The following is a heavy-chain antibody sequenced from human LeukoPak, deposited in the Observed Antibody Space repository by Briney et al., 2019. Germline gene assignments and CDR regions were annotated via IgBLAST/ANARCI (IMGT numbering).Heavy chain of an antibody. CDR1: GFTLTNYA. J-gene: IGHJ4*02. Sequence: GGSLRLSCAASGFTLTNYAMMWVRQAPGKGLEWVSSISVSGGSTFYAGSVKGRFTISRDSSKNTLYLQMNSLRAEDTAIYHCAKDGAAVRGVAWYFDCWGQGTLVTVSS. CDR3: AKDGAAVRGVAWYFDC. D-gene: IGHD3-10*01. CDR2: ISVSGGST. V-gene: IGHV3-23*01.